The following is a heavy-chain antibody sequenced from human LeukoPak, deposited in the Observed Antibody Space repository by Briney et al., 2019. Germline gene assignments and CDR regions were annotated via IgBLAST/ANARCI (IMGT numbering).Heavy chain of an antibody. J-gene: IGHJ3*02. CDR3: AKGLTIFGVVEDAFDI. CDR2: ISGSGGTT. CDR1: GFIFSRYG. V-gene: IGHV3-23*01. Sequence: GGTLRLSCAASGFIFSRYGMSWVRQAPGKGLEWVSAISGSGGTTYYADSVKGRFTISRGNSKNTLYLQMNSLRAEDTAVYYCAKGLTIFGVVEDAFDIWGQGTMVTVSS. D-gene: IGHD3-3*01.